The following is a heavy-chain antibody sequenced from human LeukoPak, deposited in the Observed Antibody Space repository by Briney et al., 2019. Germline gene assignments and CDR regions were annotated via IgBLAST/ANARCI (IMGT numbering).Heavy chain of an antibody. CDR1: GFTFSSYS. D-gene: IGHD2-21*02. J-gene: IGHJ6*03. Sequence: GGSLRLSCAASGFTFSSYSMNWVRQAPGKGLEWVSYISSSSSTIYYADSVKGRFTISRDNAKNSLYLQMNSLRAEDTAVYYCARDENCGGDCSYYYYYYMDVWGKGTTVTVSS. CDR2: ISSSSSTI. CDR3: ARDENCGGDCSYYYYYYMDV. V-gene: IGHV3-48*01.